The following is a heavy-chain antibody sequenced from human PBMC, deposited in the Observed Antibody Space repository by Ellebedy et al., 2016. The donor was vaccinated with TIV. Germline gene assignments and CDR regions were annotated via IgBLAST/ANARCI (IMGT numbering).Heavy chain of an antibody. V-gene: IGHV3-23*01. Sequence: GESLKISXAASGFTFSSYAMSWVRQAPGKGLEWVSAISGSGGSTYYADSVKGRFTISRDNSKNTLYLQMNSLRAEDTAVYYCAKDRRVGATNWFDPWGQGTLVTVSS. D-gene: IGHD1-26*01. CDR1: GFTFSSYA. CDR3: AKDRRVGATNWFDP. CDR2: ISGSGGST. J-gene: IGHJ5*02.